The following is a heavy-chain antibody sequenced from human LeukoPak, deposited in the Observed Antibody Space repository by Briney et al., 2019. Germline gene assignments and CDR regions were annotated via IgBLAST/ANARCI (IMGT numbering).Heavy chain of an antibody. CDR1: GYTLISYD. CDR3: ASAVAGTNAFDI. J-gene: IGHJ3*02. Sequence: ASVKVSCKASGYTLISYDINWVRQATGQGLEWVGWMNPHSDNAGYAQKFQGRVTMTRNTSISTAYMELSSLRSEDTAVYYCASAVAGTNAFDIWGQGTMVTVSS. CDR2: MNPHSDNA. D-gene: IGHD6-19*01. V-gene: IGHV1-8*02.